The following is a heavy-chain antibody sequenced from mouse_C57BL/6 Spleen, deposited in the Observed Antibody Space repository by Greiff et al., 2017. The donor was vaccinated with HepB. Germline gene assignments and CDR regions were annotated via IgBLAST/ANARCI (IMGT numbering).Heavy chain of an antibody. J-gene: IGHJ1*03. D-gene: IGHD2-1*01. CDR2: ISDGGSYT. CDR3: ARNGGNYDWYFDV. Sequence: EVQLVESGGGLVKPGGSLKLSCAASGFTFSSYAMSWVRQTPEKRLEWVATISDGGSYTYYPDNVKGRFTISRDNAKNNLYLQMSHLKSEDTAMYYCARNGGNYDWYFDVWGTGTTVTVSS. CDR1: GFTFSSYA. V-gene: IGHV5-4*01.